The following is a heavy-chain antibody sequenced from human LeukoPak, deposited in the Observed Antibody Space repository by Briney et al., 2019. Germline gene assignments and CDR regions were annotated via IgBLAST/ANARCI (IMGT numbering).Heavy chain of an antibody. CDR1: GGSISSSSYY. CDR3: ARSPGAQRDAFDI. CDR2: IYYSGST. D-gene: IGHD6-25*01. Sequence: SETLSLTCTVSGGSISSSSYYWGWIRQPPGKGLEWIGSIYYSGSTYYNPSLKSRVTISVDTSKNQFSLKLSSVTAADTAVYYCARSPGAQRDAFDIWGQGTMVTVSS. J-gene: IGHJ3*02. V-gene: IGHV4-39*01.